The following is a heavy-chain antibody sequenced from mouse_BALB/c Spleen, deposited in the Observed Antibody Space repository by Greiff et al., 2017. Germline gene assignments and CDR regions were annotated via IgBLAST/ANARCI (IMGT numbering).Heavy chain of an antibody. CDR2: ISYSGST. J-gene: IGHJ2*01. V-gene: IGHV3-8*02. Sequence: EVQLVESGPSLVKPSQTLSLTCSVTGDSITSCYWNWIRKFPGNKLEYMGYISYSGSTYYNPSLKSRISITRDTSKNQYYLQLNSVTTEDTATYYCARGLGEGFDYWGQGTTLTVSS. D-gene: IGHD4-1*01. CDR3: ARGLGEGFDY. CDR1: GDSITSCY.